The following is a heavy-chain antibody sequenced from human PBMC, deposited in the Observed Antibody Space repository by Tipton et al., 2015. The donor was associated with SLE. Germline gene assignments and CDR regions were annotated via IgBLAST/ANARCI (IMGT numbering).Heavy chain of an antibody. CDR3: ALMGDDAFDI. D-gene: IGHD3-16*01. CDR1: GGSISSYY. J-gene: IGHJ3*02. Sequence: TLSLTCTVSGGSISSYYWSWIRQPPGKGLEWIGHIYTSGSTNYNPSLKSRVTISVDTSKNQFSLKLSSVTAADTAVYYCALMGDDAFDIWGQGTMVTVSS. CDR2: IYTSGST. V-gene: IGHV4-4*08.